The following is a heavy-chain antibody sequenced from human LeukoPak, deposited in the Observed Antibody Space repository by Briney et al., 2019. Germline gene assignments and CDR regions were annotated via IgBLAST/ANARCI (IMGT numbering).Heavy chain of an antibody. CDR1: GGSISSSNW. J-gene: IGHJ4*02. V-gene: IGHV4-4*02. D-gene: IGHD3-22*01. CDR2: IYHSGST. CDR3: ARDRGTPDYYDTSGYDY. Sequence: SGTLSLTCAVSGGSISSSNWWSWVRQPPGKGLEWIGEIYHSGSTNYNPSLKSRVTISVDKSKNQFSLKLSSVTAADTAVYYCARDRGTPDYYDTSGYDYWGQGTLVTVSS.